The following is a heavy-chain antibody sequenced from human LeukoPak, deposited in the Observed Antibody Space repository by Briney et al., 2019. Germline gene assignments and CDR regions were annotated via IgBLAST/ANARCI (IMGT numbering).Heavy chain of an antibody. Sequence: SETLSLTCAVYGGSFSGYYWSWIRQPPGKGLEWIGEINHSGSTNYNPSLKSRVTISVDTPKNQFSLKLSSVTAADTAVYYCAFCGGDCYGLSNFDYWGQGTLVTVSS. D-gene: IGHD2-21*01. CDR3: AFCGGDCYGLSNFDY. CDR2: INHSGST. J-gene: IGHJ4*02. V-gene: IGHV4-34*01. CDR1: GGSFSGYY.